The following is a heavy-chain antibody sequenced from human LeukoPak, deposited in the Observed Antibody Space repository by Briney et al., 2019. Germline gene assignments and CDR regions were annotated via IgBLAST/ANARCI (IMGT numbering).Heavy chain of an antibody. V-gene: IGHV4-34*01. CDR2: INHSGST. Sequence: SSETLSLTCAVYGGSFSGYYWSWIRQPPGKGLEWIGEINHSGSTNYNPSLKSRVTISVDTSKNQFSLKLSSVTAADTAVYYCARGRAFDYWGQGTLVTVSS. CDR1: GGSFSGYY. J-gene: IGHJ4*02. CDR3: ARGRAFDY.